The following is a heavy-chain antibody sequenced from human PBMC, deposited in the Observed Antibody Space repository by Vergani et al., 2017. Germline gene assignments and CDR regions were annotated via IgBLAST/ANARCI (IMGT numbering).Heavy chain of an antibody. J-gene: IGHJ6*03. CDR1: GGSISSGSYY. D-gene: IGHD6-6*01. V-gene: IGHV4-61*02. CDR2: IYTSGST. Sequence: QVQLQESGPGLVKPSQTVSLTCTVSGGSISSGSYYWSWIRQPAGKGLEWIGRIYTSGSTNYNPSLKSRVTISVDTSKNQFSLKLSSVTAADTAVYYCARGSSSPDYYYMDVWGKGTTVTVSS. CDR3: ARGSSSPDYYYMDV.